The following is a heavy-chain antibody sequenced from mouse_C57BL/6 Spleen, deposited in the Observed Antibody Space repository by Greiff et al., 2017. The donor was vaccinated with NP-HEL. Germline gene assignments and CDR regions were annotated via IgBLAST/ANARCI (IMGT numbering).Heavy chain of an antibody. CDR3: ARLGAKGSY. CDR1: GYAFSSSW. J-gene: IGHJ2*01. V-gene: IGHV1-82*01. CDR2: IYPGDGDT. Sequence: VKLMESGPELVKPGASVKISCKASGYAFSSSWMNWVKQRPGKGLEWIGRIYPGDGDTNYNGKFKGKATLTADKSSSTAYMQLSSLTSEDSAVYFCARLGAKGSYWGQGTTLTVSS.